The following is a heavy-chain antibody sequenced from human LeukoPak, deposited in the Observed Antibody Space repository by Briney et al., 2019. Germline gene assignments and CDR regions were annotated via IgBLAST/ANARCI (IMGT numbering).Heavy chain of an antibody. Sequence: SQTLSLTCAVHGESFSAYFCSWIRRVPAKGLEWIEEIDHRGSSNYTPPLKSRATISVDTSKNPFSLSLTSVTAADTAVYYCATRSSTLAAARCFDDWGQGTVVTVSS. CDR3: ATRSSTLAAARCFDD. CDR1: GESFSAYF. D-gene: IGHD6-6*01. J-gene: IGHJ4*03. CDR2: IDHRGSS. V-gene: IGHV4-34*01.